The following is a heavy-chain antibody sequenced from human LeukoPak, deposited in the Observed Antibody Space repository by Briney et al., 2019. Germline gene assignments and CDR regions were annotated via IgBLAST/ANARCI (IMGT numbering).Heavy chain of an antibody. J-gene: IGHJ4*02. CDR3: TKTWGSKGSDF. CDR1: GFTFSNAW. V-gene: IGHV3-23*01. D-gene: IGHD7-27*01. Sequence: GESLRLSCAASGFTFSNAWMNWVRQAPGKGLEWVSGISDNGDSRYYADSVKGRFNISRDNSMNTLYLQMSNLRAEDTAVYYCTKTWGSKGSDFWGQGALVTVSS. CDR2: ISDNGDSR.